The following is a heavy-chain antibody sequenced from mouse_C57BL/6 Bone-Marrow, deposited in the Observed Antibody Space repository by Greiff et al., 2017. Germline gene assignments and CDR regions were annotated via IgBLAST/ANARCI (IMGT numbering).Heavy chain of an antibody. J-gene: IGHJ4*01. CDR2: IHPNSGST. D-gene: IGHD2-1*01. Sequence: VQLQQSGAELVKPGASVKLSCKASGYTFTSYWMHWVKQRPGQGLEWIGMIHPNSGSTNYNEKFKSKATLTVDKSSSTAYMQLSSLTSEDSAVYYYARFYYGNYYAMDDWGQGTSVTVSS. CDR1: GYTFTSYW. V-gene: IGHV1-64*01. CDR3: ARFYYGNYYAMDD.